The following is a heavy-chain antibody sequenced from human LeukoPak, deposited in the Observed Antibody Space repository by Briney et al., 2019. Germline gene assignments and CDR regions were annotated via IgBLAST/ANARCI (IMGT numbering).Heavy chain of an antibody. CDR3: ARVNSDYVGPGYYYVMDV. CDR1: GYTFTAYY. J-gene: IGHJ6*02. V-gene: IGHV1-2*02. Sequence: GASVRVSCKASGYTFTAYYIHWVRQAPGQGREWMGWINPNSGGTNYAQKFQGRVTMTRDTAISTAYMELRSLRSDDTAVYYCARVNSDYVGPGYYYVMDVWGQGTTVSVSS. CDR2: INPNSGGT. D-gene: IGHD5-12*01.